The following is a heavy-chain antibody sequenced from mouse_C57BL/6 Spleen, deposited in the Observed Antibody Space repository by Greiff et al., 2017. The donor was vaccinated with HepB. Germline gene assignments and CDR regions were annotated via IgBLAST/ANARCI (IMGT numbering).Heavy chain of an antibody. Sequence: QVQLKESGPELVKPGASVKISCTASGYSFSSSWMNWVKQRPGKGLEWIGRIYPGDGDTNYNGKFKGKATLTADKSSSTAYLQLSSLTSEDSAVYSGARKAQATNFDYWGQGTTLTVSS. V-gene: IGHV1-82*01. CDR3: ARKAQATNFDY. CDR2: IYPGDGDT. D-gene: IGHD3-2*02. CDR1: GYSFSSSW. J-gene: IGHJ2*01.